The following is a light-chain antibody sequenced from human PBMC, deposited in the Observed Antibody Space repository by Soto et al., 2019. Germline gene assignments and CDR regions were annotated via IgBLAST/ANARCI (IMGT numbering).Light chain of an antibody. Sequence: EIVMTQSPATLSLSPGEGSTLACRSSQGVSSNLAWYQQKPGQAPRLLIYGASTRATGIPARFSGSGSGTEFTLTISSLQSEDFAVYYCQQYNNWPRTFGQGTKVDIK. CDR1: QGVSSN. CDR2: GAS. J-gene: IGKJ1*01. V-gene: IGKV3-15*01. CDR3: QQYNNWPRT.